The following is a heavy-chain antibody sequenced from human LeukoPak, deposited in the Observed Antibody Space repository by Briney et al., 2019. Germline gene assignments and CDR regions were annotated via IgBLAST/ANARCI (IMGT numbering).Heavy chain of an antibody. CDR1: GDSLSSYY. CDR2: IYTSGST. J-gene: IGHJ5*02. Sequence: SETLSLTCTVSGDSLSSYYWSWIRQPAGKGLEWIGRIYTSGSTNYNPSLKSRVTMSVDTSKNQFSLKLSSVTAADTAVYYCARDYGDYGWFDPWGQGALVTVSS. D-gene: IGHD4-17*01. CDR3: ARDYGDYGWFDP. V-gene: IGHV4-4*07.